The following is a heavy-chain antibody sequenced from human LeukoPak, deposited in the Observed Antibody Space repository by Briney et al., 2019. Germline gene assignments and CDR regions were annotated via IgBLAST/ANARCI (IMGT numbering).Heavy chain of an antibody. CDR1: GYTFTSYD. V-gene: IGHV1-8*03. CDR3: ARGVGSAYYDFWSGYYTYFDY. CDR2: MNPNSGNT. Sequence: ASVKVSCKASGYTFTSYDINWVRQATGQGLEWMGWMNPNSGNTGYAQKFQGRVTITRNTSISTAYMELSSLRSEDTAVYYCARGVGSAYYDFWSGYYTYFDYWGQGTLVTVSS. D-gene: IGHD3-3*01. J-gene: IGHJ4*02.